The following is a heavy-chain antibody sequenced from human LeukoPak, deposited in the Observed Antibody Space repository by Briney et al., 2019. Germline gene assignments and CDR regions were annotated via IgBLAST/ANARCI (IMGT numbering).Heavy chain of an antibody. CDR1: GGSISSGGYY. CDR3: ARESYYYESSGYYPYYFDY. V-gene: IGHV4-31*03. D-gene: IGHD3-22*01. CDR2: IYYSGST. Sequence: SQTLSLTCTVSGGSISSGGYYWSWIRQHPGKGLEWIGYIYYSGSTYYNPSLKSRVTISVDTSENHFSLKLSSVTAADTAVYYCARESYYYESSGYYPYYFDYWGQGILVTVSP. J-gene: IGHJ4*02.